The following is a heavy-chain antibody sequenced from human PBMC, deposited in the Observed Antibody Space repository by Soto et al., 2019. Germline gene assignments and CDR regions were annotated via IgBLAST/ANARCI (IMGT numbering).Heavy chain of an antibody. CDR1: GGSISDSSYF. CDR2: IYYSGST. D-gene: IGHD2-15*01. CDR3: ARRGVSSYYSNY. V-gene: IGHV4-39*01. J-gene: IGHJ4*02. Sequence: QLQLQESGPGLVKPSGTLSLTCTVSGGSISDSSYFWDWIRQPPGKGLEWIGNIYYSGSTYYNLSLKSRVTISVDTSKNQFSLKLSSVTAADTAFYYCARRGVSSYYSNYWGLGTLVTVSS.